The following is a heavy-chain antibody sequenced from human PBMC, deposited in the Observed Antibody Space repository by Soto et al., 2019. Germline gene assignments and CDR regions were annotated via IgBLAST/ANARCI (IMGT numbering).Heavy chain of an antibody. J-gene: IGHJ6*02. Sequence: QVQLVESGGGVVQPGRSLRLSCAASGFTFSSYGMHWVRQAPGKGLEWVAVISYDGSNKYYADSVKGRFTISRDNSKNTLYLQMNSLRAEDTAVYYCAKGGKSSWYLGEGDVWGQGTTVTVSS. CDR3: AKGGKSSWYLGEGDV. V-gene: IGHV3-30*18. CDR1: GFTFSSYG. D-gene: IGHD6-13*01. CDR2: ISYDGSNK.